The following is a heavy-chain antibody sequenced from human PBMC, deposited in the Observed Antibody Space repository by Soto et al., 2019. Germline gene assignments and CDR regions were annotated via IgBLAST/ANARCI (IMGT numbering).Heavy chain of an antibody. J-gene: IGHJ3*02. Sequence: PVGSLRLSGAVSGFTFNDYAMSWVRQAPGKGLEWVSTISGSLGSAYYAASVEGRFTISGDNSNNTLYPQMNSLRVEDTATYYCAKDSRLPGFGLLIHAFDIWGHGTMVTVSS. CDR3: AKDSRLPGFGLLIHAFDI. CDR1: GFTFNDYA. V-gene: IGHV3-23*01. CDR2: ISGSLGSA. D-gene: IGHD3-3*01.